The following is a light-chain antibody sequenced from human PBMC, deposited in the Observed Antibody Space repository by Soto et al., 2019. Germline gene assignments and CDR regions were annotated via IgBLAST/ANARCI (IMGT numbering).Light chain of an antibody. J-gene: IGLJ1*01. CDR1: SSDVGGYNY. V-gene: IGLV2-8*01. Sequence: QSALTQPPSASGSPGQSVTISCTGTSSDVGGYNYVSWYQQHSGKAPKLMIYEVSKRPSGVPDRFSGSKSGNTASLIVSGLQAEDEADYYCSSYAGSNNYVFGPGTKVTVL. CDR3: SSYAGSNNYV. CDR2: EVS.